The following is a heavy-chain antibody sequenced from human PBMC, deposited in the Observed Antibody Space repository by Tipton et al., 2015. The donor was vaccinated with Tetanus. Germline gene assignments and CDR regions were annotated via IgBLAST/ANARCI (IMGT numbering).Heavy chain of an antibody. CDR3: ARANNDFPKKGPFDS. CDR1: GDSMSPYY. D-gene: IGHD3-3*01. Sequence: TLSLTCTISGDSMSPYYWGWLRQPPGKGLEWIGYIYYKGSTNYNPSLRSRVTVSIDMSKNQFSLRLTSATAADTAVYYCARANNDFPKKGPFDSWGQGSLVIVSS. J-gene: IGHJ4*02. V-gene: IGHV4-59*01. CDR2: IYYKGST.